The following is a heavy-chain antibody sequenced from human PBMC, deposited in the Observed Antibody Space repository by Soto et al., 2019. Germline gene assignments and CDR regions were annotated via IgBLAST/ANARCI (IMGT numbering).Heavy chain of an antibody. V-gene: IGHV4-39*02. J-gene: IGHJ4*02. CDR2: IYYSGST. CDR3: AREVTVAGTGLFLY. D-gene: IGHD6-19*01. CDR1: GGSISSSSYY. Sequence: PSETLSLTCTVSGGSISSSSYYWGWIRQPPGKGLEWIGSIYYSGSTYYNPSLKSRVTISVDTSKNQFSLKLSSVTAADTAVYYCAREVTVAGTGLFLYWGPGTLVTVSS.